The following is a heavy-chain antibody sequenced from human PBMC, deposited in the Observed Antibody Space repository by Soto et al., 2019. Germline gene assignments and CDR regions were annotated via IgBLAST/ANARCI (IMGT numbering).Heavy chain of an antibody. D-gene: IGHD3-16*02. CDR2: ISAYNGNR. CDR3: ARVDGGVIPGPWDI. Sequence: QVQLVQSGPEGKKPGASVNVSCKTSGYAFSSYGITWVRQAPGQGLEWMGWISAYNGNRNYAQKFQDRVTMTTDTSTSVAYMELRGLRSDDTAVYYCARVDGGVIPGPWDIWGQGTTVTV. V-gene: IGHV1-18*04. CDR1: GYAFSSYG. J-gene: IGHJ3*02.